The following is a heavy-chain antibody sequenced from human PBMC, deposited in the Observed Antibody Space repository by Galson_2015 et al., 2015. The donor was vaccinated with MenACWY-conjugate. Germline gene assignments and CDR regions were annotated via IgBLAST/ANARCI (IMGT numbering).Heavy chain of an antibody. D-gene: IGHD6-19*01. Sequence: PALVKPTQTLALTCTFSGFSLSTSKVGVAWIRQPPGKALEWLALIYWDDDKRYSPSLKSRLTITKGTSKNQVVLTMTNMDPVDTATYYCTHLGMVVAGGGDFDHWGQGTLVTVSS. CDR1: GFSLSTSKVG. V-gene: IGHV2-5*02. CDR3: THLGMVVAGGGDFDH. J-gene: IGHJ4*02. CDR2: IYWDDDK.